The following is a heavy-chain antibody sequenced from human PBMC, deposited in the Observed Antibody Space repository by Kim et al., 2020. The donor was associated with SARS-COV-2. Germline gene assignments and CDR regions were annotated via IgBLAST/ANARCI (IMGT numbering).Heavy chain of an antibody. CDR2: INHSGST. D-gene: IGHD2-15*01. Sequence: SETLSLTCAVYGGSFSGYYWSWIRQPPGKGLEWIGEINHSGSTNYNPSLKSRVTISVDTSKNQFSLKLSSVTAADTAVYYCARGNLAYCSGGSCYRFDYWGQGTLVTVSS. J-gene: IGHJ4*02. CDR3: ARGNLAYCSGGSCYRFDY. V-gene: IGHV4-34*01. CDR1: GGSFSGYY.